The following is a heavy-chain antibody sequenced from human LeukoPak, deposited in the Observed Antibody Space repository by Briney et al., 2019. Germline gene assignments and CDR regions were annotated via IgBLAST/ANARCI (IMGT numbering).Heavy chain of an antibody. CDR3: AQDIVVVPAAADAFDF. CDR1: EFTFSS. D-gene: IGHD2-2*01. V-gene: IGHV3-23*01. CDR2: ISGSSGST. Sequence: GGSLRLSCAASEFTFSSMNWVRQAPGKGLEWVSAISGSSGSTYYADSVKGRFTISRDNSKNTLYLQMNSLRAEDTAVYYCAQDIVVVPAAADAFDFWGQGTMVTVSS. J-gene: IGHJ3*01.